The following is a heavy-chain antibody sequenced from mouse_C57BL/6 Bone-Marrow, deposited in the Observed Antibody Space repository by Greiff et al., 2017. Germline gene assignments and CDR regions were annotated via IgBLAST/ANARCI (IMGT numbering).Heavy chain of an antibody. CDR1: GFSLTSYG. Sequence: VQLKESGPGLVQPSQSLSITCTVSGFSLTSYGVHWVRQSPGKGLEWLGVIWSGGSTDYNAAFISRLSLSKDNSKSQVFFKMNSLQADDTAIYYCARNGLLLWFAYWGQGTLVTVSA. V-gene: IGHV2-2*01. D-gene: IGHD2-3*01. J-gene: IGHJ3*01. CDR3: ARNGLLLWFAY. CDR2: IWSGGST.